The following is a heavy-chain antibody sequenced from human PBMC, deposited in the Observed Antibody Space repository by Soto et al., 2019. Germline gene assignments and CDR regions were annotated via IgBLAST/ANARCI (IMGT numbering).Heavy chain of an antibody. D-gene: IGHD5-12*01. CDR1: GFTFSSYW. CDR2: IKQDGSEK. J-gene: IGHJ3*02. V-gene: IGHV3-7*01. Sequence: GGSLIVSCAASGFTFSSYWMSWVRQAPGKGLEWVANIKQDGSEKYYVDSVKGRFTISRDNAKNSLYLQMNSLRAEDTAVYYCASVDIVATIKLNAFDIWGQGTMVRVSS. CDR3: ASVDIVATIKLNAFDI.